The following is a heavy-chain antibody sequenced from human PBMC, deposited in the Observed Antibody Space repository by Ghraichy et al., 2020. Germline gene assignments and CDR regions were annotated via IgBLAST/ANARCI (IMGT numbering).Heavy chain of an antibody. CDR3: AADKGTYYDFWSGYYIPYGMDL. CDR2: IVVGSGNT. V-gene: IGHV1-58*01. CDR1: GFTFTSSA. J-gene: IGHJ6*02. Sequence: SVKVSCKASGFTFTSSAVQWVRQARGQRLEWIGWIVVGSGNTNYAQKFQERVTITRDMSTSTAYMELSSLRSEDTAVYYCAADKGTYYDFWSGYYIPYGMDLWGQGTTVTVS. D-gene: IGHD3-3*01.